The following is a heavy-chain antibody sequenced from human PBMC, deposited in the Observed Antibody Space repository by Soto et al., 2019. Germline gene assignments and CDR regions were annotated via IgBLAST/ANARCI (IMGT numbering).Heavy chain of an antibody. CDR2: INHSGST. V-gene: IGHV4-34*01. D-gene: IGHD6-13*01. CDR1: GGSFSGYY. J-gene: IGHJ5*02. CDR3: ARGGVRGSSSWYYWFDP. Sequence: SETLCLTCAVYGGSFSGYYWIWIRQPPGKGLEWIGEINHSGSTNYNPSLKSRVTISVDTSKNQFSLKLSSVTAADTAVYYCARGGVRGSSSWYYWFDPWGQGTLVTVSS.